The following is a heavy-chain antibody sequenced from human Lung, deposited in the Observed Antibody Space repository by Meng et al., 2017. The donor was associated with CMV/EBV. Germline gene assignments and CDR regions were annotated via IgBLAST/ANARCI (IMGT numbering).Heavy chain of an antibody. J-gene: IGHJ4*02. CDR3: ARVSTPGRPRSHFAS. D-gene: IGHD6-6*01. CDR2: INPNSGGT. CDR1: GYTFTDNY. Sequence: ASVKVSCKASGYTFTDNYIYWVRQAPGQGLEWRGWINPNSGGTNYAQKFQGRVTMTRDTSTSTAFMDLSRLRSDDRAVYYCARVSTPGRPRSHFASWGQGTLVTFSS. V-gene: IGHV1-2*02.